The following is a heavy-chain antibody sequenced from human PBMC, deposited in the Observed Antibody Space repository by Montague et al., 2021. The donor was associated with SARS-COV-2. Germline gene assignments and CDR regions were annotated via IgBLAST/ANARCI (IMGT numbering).Heavy chain of an antibody. J-gene: IGHJ3*02. CDR1: GGSIRTNSYY. CDR2: IYYSGST. CDR3: AMRGGALDAFDI. V-gene: IGHV4-39*01. Sequence: SETLSLTCTVSGGSIRTNSYYWGWIRQPPGKGLDWIGSIYYSGSTYYNPSLESRVTISVDTSKNQFSLKLSSVTTADTAVYYCAMRGGALDAFDIWGQGTMVIVSS. D-gene: IGHD4-17*01.